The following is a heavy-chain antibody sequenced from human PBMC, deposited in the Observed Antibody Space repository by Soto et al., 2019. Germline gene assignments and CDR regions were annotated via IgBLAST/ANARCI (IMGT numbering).Heavy chain of an antibody. D-gene: IGHD3-22*01. CDR2: IFYSGST. CDR3: ARNSISKKIDY. CDR1: GGSINSGGYY. Sequence: QVQLQESGPGLVKPSQTLSLTCSVSGGSINSGGYYWTWIRQHPGKGLEWIGNIFYSGSTSYNPSLKSRLTISTDTSKTHFSLKLSSVTAADTAVYYCARNSISKKIDYWGQGTLVTVSS. V-gene: IGHV4-31*03. J-gene: IGHJ4*02.